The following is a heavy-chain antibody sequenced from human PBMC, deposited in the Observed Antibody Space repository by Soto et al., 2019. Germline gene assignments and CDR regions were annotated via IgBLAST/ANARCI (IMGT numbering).Heavy chain of an antibody. J-gene: IGHJ4*02. D-gene: IGHD6-19*01. CDR3: ARLLEQRLVLAGGVCYFDD. CDR2: INPSRGGT. CDR1: AYTFTGFD. Sequence: ASLKVSCKASAYTFTGFDIHWVRRAPGHGLEWVGWINPSRGGTNYAQKFQDRVSVTADTSTSTAYMELSSLRSDDTAVYYCARLLEQRLVLAGGVCYFDDWGQGTLVTVSS. V-gene: IGHV1-2*02.